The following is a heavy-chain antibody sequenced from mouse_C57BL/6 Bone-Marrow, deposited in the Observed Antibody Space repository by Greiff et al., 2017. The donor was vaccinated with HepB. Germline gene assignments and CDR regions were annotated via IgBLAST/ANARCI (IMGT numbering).Heavy chain of an antibody. V-gene: IGHV5-15*01. J-gene: IGHJ4*01. CDR3: ARRNYGAMDY. D-gene: IGHD1-1*01. CDR2: ISNLAYSI. Sequence: EVKLMESGGGLVQPGGSLKLSCAASGFTFSDYGMAWVRQAPRKGPEWVAFISNLAYSIYYADTVTGRFTISRENAKNTLYLEMSSLRSEDTAMYYCARRNYGAMDYWGQGTSVTVSS. CDR1: GFTFSDYG.